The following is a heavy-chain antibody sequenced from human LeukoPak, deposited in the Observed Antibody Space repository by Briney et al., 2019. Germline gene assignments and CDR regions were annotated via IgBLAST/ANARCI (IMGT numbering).Heavy chain of an antibody. J-gene: IGHJ4*02. CDR3: AKYLPGGAVSGAFDY. CDR1: GFTFSRYA. CDR2: ISGSGGST. Sequence: GGSLRLSCPASGFTFSRYARSWVGQARGRGVEGVSVISGSGGSTYYADSVKGRFTISRDNSKTTLYLQMNSLRGEDTAVYYCAKYLPGGAVSGAFDYWGQGTLVTVSS. V-gene: IGHV3-23*01. D-gene: IGHD6-19*01.